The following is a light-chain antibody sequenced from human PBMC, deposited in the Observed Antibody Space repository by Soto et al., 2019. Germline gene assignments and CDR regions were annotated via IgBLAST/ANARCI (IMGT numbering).Light chain of an antibody. CDR1: SSNVGHES. Sequence: QSVLTQPPSVSAAPGQTVTISCSGSSSNVGHESVSWYQSLPGTAPKLLIYDNYKRPSGIPDRFSGSKSGTSATLGITGLQTGEEADYYCGTWDSTLNVWVFGGGTKLTVL. CDR3: GTWDSTLNVWV. CDR2: DNY. J-gene: IGLJ3*02. V-gene: IGLV1-51*01.